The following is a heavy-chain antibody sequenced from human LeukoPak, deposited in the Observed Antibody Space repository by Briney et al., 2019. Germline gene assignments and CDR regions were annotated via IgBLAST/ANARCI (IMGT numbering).Heavy chain of an antibody. CDR3: AREVVGHVDTAMVLDY. Sequence: PGGSLRLSCAASGFTFSSYAMSWVRQTPVKGLEWVSSISGSGGTTYYADSVKGRFTISRDNSKNALYLQMNSVRAEDTAVYYCAREVVGHVDTAMVLDYWGQGTLVTVSS. D-gene: IGHD5-18*01. V-gene: IGHV3-23*01. CDR2: ISGSGGTT. J-gene: IGHJ4*02. CDR1: GFTFSSYA.